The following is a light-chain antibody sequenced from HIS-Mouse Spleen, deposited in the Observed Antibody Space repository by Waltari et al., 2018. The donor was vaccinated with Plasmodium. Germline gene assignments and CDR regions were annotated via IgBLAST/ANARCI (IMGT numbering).Light chain of an antibody. V-gene: IGKV3-15*01. J-gene: IGKJ1*01. CDR2: GAS. CDR1: QSVSSN. CDR3: QQYNNWHAWT. Sequence: EIVMTQSPATLSVSPGERATLSCRASQSVSSNLAWYQQKPGQAPRLLIYGASTRATGSAARFSGSGSGTEFSLIISSLQSEDFAVYYCQQYNNWHAWTFGQGTKVEIK.